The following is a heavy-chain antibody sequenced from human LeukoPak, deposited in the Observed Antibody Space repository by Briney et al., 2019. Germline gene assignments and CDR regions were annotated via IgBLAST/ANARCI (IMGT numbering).Heavy chain of an antibody. CDR3: ARVTTTVATNFYYYMDV. CDR2: IYSSGYT. Sequence: GGSLRLSCAAPGFSVSSNYMTWVRQAPGKGLEWVSVIYSSGYTYYGDSVKGRFTISRDNSKNTVYLQMSSLRGDDTAVYYCARVTTTVATNFYYYMDVWGKGTTVTVSS. J-gene: IGHJ6*03. D-gene: IGHD4-11*01. CDR1: GFSVSSNY. V-gene: IGHV3-66*02.